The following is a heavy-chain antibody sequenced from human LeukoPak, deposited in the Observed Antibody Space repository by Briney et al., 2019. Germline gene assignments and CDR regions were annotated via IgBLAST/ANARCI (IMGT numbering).Heavy chain of an antibody. D-gene: IGHD3-22*01. V-gene: IGHV3-23*01. Sequence: GGSLRLSCAASGFTFSSYAMSWVRQAPGKGLEWVSAISGSGGSTYYADSVKGRFTISRDNSKNTLYLQMNSLRAEDTAVYYCAKASYYYDSSGYYYFFDYWGQGILVTVSS. J-gene: IGHJ4*02. CDR2: ISGSGGST. CDR1: GFTFSSYA. CDR3: AKASYYYDSSGYYYFFDY.